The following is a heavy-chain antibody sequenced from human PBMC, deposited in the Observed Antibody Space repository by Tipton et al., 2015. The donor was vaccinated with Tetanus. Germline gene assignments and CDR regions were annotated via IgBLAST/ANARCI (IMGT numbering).Heavy chain of an antibody. CDR2: ISAYNGNT. D-gene: IGHD5-18*01. V-gene: IGHV1-18*01. CDR3: ARGASYGPDSYYGMDV. J-gene: IGHJ6*02. CDR1: GYTFTSYG. Sequence: QLVQSGAEMKKPGASVKVSCKASGYTFTSYGISWVRQAPGQGLEWMGWISAYNGNTNYAQKLQGRVTMTTDTSTSTAYMEMRSLRSDDTAVYYCARGASYGPDSYYGMDVWGQGTTVTVSS.